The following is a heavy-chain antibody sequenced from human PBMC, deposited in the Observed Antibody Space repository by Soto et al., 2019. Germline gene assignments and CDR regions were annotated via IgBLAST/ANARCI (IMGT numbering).Heavy chain of an antibody. Sequence: QVQLVQSGAEVKKPGASVKVSCKASGYTFTSYDINWVRQATGQGLEWMGWMNPNSGNTGYAQKFQGRVTMTRNTPISTAYTELSSLSSEDTAVSYVASVPGSRSYYPPWVDPWCPATLVTLSS. CDR1: GYTFTSYD. V-gene: IGHV1-8*01. D-gene: IGHD3-10*01. J-gene: IGHJ5*02. CDR2: MNPNSGNT. CDR3: ASVPGSRSYYPPWVDP.